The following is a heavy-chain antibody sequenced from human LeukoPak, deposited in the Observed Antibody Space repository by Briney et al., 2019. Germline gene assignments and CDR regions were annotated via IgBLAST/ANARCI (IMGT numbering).Heavy chain of an antibody. V-gene: IGHV4-39*07. CDR2: IYFSGST. CDR1: GGSIRDNSYY. J-gene: IGHJ4*02. D-gene: IGHD5-18*01. Sequence: SETLSLTCTVSGGSIRDNSYYWGWIRQSPGKGLEWIGDIYFSGSTYYNPSLKSRVSMSQDTSKNQFSLKLCSVTAADTAVYYCARRSVETVMARPFDYWGQGTLVIVSS. CDR3: ARRSVETVMARPFDY.